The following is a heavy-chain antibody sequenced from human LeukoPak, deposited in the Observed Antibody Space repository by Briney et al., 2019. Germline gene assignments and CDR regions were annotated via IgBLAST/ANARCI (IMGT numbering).Heavy chain of an antibody. CDR1: GFTFSSYW. J-gene: IGHJ4*02. Sequence: PGGSLRLSCPASGFTFSSYWMSWVRQAPGKGLEWVANIKQDGSEKYYVNSVKGRFTISRDNAKNSLYLQMNSLRAEDTAVYYCARTGIAAAGTSYYFDYWGQGTLVTVSS. D-gene: IGHD6-13*01. V-gene: IGHV3-7*01. CDR2: IKQDGSEK. CDR3: ARTGIAAAGTSYYFDY.